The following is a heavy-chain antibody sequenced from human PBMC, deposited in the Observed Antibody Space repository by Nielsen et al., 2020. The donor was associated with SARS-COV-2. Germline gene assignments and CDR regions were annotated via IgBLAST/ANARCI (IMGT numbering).Heavy chain of an antibody. V-gene: IGHV4-59*08. D-gene: IGHD3-10*01. Sequence: SETLSLTCAVSGGSITTYYWHWIRQSPGKGLEWIGYIYYSGNTNYNPSLKGRVSISVDTSNNQVSLRLSSVTAADTAVYFCARHYYGSGIYYNIRWFDPWGQGTLVAVSS. CDR3: ARHYYGSGIYYNIRWFDP. CDR1: GGSITTYY. CDR2: IYYSGNT. J-gene: IGHJ5*02.